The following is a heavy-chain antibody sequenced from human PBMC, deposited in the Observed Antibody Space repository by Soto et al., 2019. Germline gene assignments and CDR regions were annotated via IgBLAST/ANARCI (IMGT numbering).Heavy chain of an antibody. V-gene: IGHV1-69*01. D-gene: IGHD2-2*01. J-gene: IGHJ6*02. CDR2: IIPIPGTA. CDR3: ARSQGSSTSLEIYYYYYYGMDV. CDR1: GGTFGRYA. Sequence: QVQLVQSGAEVKKPGSSVKVSCKASGGTFGRYAISWVRQAPGQGLEWMGGIIPIPGTANYAQKFQGRVTIAADESTSTAYMELSSLRSEHTAVYYCARSQGSSTSLEIYYYYYYGMDVWGQGTTVTVSS.